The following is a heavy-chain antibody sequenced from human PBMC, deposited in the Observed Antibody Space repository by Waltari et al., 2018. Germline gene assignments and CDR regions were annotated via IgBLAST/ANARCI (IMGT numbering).Heavy chain of an antibody. CDR2: IYSASGT. V-gene: IGHV3-23*03. CDR1: GFTVNTYA. J-gene: IGHJ4*02. D-gene: IGHD3-10*01. Sequence: EVQLLESGGGLVEPGGSLRLSCAASGFTVNTYAISWVRQAPGKGLEWVSVIYSASGTYDADSVKGRFTSSRDNSKNTLYLQLNSLRTEDTAVYYCAKNGPSSGSFFDYWGQGTLVTVSS. CDR3: AKNGPSSGSFFDY.